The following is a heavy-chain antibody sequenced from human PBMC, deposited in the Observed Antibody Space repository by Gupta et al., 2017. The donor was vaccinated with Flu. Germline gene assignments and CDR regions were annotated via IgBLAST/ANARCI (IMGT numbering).Heavy chain of an antibody. D-gene: IGHD1-26*01. J-gene: IGHJ4*02. CDR3: VRSSLSGSYDHFDS. CDR2: VTNYNGNL. Sequence: QMHLVQSGAEVKKPGSPARISCTPSGYAFTYPYLHRVRQGPGHAPERKEWVTNYNGNLKYAQKCRDRLTIIREMSVSTVYMDLSNLSSEDTAMYFCVRSSLSGSYDHFDSWGQGTQVAVSS. CDR1: GYAFTYPY. V-gene: IGHV1-45*02.